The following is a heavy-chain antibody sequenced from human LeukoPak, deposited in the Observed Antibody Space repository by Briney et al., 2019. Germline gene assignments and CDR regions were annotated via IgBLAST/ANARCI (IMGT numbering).Heavy chain of an antibody. D-gene: IGHD6-13*01. Sequence: NPSETLSLTCTVSGGSVTSYYWSWIRQPPGKGLEWIGYMYYSGSTTYNPSLKSRVTISVDTSKNQFSLKLRSVTAADTAVYYCARDKQPGDYWGQGTLVTVSS. V-gene: IGHV4-59*02. CDR2: MYYSGST. CDR1: GGSVTSYY. CDR3: ARDKQPGDY. J-gene: IGHJ4*02.